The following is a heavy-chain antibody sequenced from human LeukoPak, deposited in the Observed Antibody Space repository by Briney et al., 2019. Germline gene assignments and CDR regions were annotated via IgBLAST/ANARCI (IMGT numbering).Heavy chain of an antibody. CDR2: INPNSGGT. CDR1: GYTLTGYY. CDR3: ARDVVAARPNAFDI. D-gene: IGHD6-6*01. V-gene: IGHV1-2*02. J-gene: IGHJ3*02. Sequence: ASVKVSCKASGYTLTGYYMHWVRQAPGQGLEWMGWINPNSGGTNYAQKFQGRVTMTRDTSISTAYMELSRLRSDDTAVYYCARDVVAARPNAFDIWGQGTMVTVSS.